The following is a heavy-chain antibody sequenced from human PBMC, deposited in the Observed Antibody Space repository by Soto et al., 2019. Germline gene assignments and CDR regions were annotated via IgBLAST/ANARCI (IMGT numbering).Heavy chain of an antibody. D-gene: IGHD3-10*01. CDR1: GFTFSSYG. Sequence: SXXISCAASGFTFSSYGMHWVRQAPGKGLEWVEVXWYDGXNKYYEDSVKXXFTISRDXXKNKMYLQMNSLRAEDTAVYYCARDSDDYSMDVWGQGTTVTVSS. V-gene: IGHV3-33*01. CDR3: ARDSDDYSMDV. CDR2: XWYDGXNK. J-gene: IGHJ6*01.